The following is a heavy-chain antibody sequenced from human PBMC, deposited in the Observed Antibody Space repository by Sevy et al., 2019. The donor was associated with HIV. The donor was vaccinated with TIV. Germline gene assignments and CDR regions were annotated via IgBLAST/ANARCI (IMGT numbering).Heavy chain of an antibody. Sequence: GGSLRLSCAASGFTFNNYVMTWVRQAPGKGMEWVSAVGGGGGSTQYADSVKGRFTISRDNAKNTQYLQMNSLRAEDTSVYYCERGSNCDNWGQGTLVTVSS. CDR1: GFTFNNYV. V-gene: IGHV3-23*01. CDR3: ERGSNCDN. CDR2: VGGGGGST. J-gene: IGHJ4*02. D-gene: IGHD2-8*01.